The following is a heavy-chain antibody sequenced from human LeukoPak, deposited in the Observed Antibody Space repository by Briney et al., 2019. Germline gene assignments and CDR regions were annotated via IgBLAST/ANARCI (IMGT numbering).Heavy chain of an antibody. CDR1: GFTFSNYA. CDR3: ARDAHIVRGVNPLDY. CDR2: ISGSGGTT. J-gene: IGHJ4*02. Sequence: PGGSLRLSCATSGFTFSNYAVSWVRQAPGKGLEWVSSISGSGGTTYYADSVKGRFTISRDNSKNTLYLQMNSLRDEDTAVYYCARDAHIVRGVNPLDYWGQGTLVTVSS. D-gene: IGHD3-10*01. V-gene: IGHV3-23*01.